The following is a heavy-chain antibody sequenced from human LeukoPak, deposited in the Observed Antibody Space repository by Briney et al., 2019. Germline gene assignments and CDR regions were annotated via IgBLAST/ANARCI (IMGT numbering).Heavy chain of an antibody. CDR1: GFTFSSYA. Sequence: PGGSLRPSCAGSGFTFSSYAMSWVRQAPGQGLEWVSVISDSGDYASYADSVRGRFTISRDNSRNTLYLQMISLRPEDTAVHYCAKDTSIGKYCTNGVCSPFDYWGQGTLVTVSS. V-gene: IGHV3-23*01. CDR3: AKDTSIGKYCTNGVCSPFDY. D-gene: IGHD2-8*01. J-gene: IGHJ4*02. CDR2: ISDSGDYA.